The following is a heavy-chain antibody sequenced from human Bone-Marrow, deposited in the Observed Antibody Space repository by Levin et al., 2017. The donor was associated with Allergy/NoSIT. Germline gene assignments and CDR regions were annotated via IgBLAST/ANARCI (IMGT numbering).Heavy chain of an antibody. V-gene: IGHV5-51*01. CDR1: GYSFTSYW. J-gene: IGHJ4*02. D-gene: IGHD3-22*01. CDR2: IYPGDSDT. Sequence: PGGSLRLSCKGSGYSFTSYWIGWVRQMPGKGLEWMGIIYPGDSDTRYSPSFQGQVTISADKSISTAYLQWSSLKASDTAMYYCARDYYDSSGYYNFDYWGQGTLVTVSS. CDR3: ARDYYDSSGYYNFDY.